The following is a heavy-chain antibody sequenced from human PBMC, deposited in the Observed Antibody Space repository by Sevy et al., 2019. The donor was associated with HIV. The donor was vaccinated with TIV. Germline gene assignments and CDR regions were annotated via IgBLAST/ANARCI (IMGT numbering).Heavy chain of an antibody. CDR3: AREVGGFNWRPYYFDS. CDR1: GFIFTDYW. Sequence: GGSLRLSCETSGFIFTDYWMSWVRQIPGKGLEWVATIKQDQSEKYYVDSVKGRFAISRDSAKKSVSLQMNGLRAEDTALYFCAREVGGFNWRPYYFDSWGQGTLVTVYS. V-gene: IGHV3-7*01. J-gene: IGHJ4*02. CDR2: IKQDQSEK. D-gene: IGHD3-3*01.